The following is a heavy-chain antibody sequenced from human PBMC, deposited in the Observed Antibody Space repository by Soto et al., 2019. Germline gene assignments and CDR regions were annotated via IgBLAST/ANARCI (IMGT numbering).Heavy chain of an antibody. CDR2: ISAYNGNT. Sequence: QVQLVQSGAEVKKPGASVKVSCKASGYTFTSYGISWVRQAPGQGLEWMGWISAYNGNTNYAQKLQGRVTMTTDTTTSTAYMELRSLRSDDTAVYYCARDPGAYYDSSGMDFDYWSQGTLVTVSS. CDR3: ARDPGAYYDSSGMDFDY. CDR1: GYTFTSYG. V-gene: IGHV1-18*01. D-gene: IGHD3-22*01. J-gene: IGHJ4*02.